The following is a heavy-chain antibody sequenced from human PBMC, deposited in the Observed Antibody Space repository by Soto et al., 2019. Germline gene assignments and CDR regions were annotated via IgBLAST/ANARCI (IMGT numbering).Heavy chain of an antibody. V-gene: IGHV3-30*18. D-gene: IGHD5-12*01. CDR2: ISYDGSNK. Sequence: GGSLRLSCAASGFTFSSYGMHWVRQAPGKGLEWVAVISYDGSNKYYADSVKGRFTISRDNSKNTLYLQMNSLRAEDTAVYYCAKDQGRDGYNYIYAFDIWGQGTMVTVSS. J-gene: IGHJ3*02. CDR3: AKDQGRDGYNYIYAFDI. CDR1: GFTFSSYG.